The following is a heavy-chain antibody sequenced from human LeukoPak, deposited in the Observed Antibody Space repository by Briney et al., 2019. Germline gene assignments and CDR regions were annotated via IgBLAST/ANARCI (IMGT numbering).Heavy chain of an antibody. CDR2: IYTSGST. CDR3: ARHYLDDQGLFSRYYYYYGMDA. J-gene: IGHJ6*02. Sequence: SETLSFTCTVSGGSISSYYWSWIRQPAGKGLEWIGRIYTSGSTNYNPSLKSRVTMSVDTSKNQFSLKLSSVTAADTAVYYCARHYLDDQGLFSRYYYYYGMDAWGQGTTVTVSS. D-gene: IGHD3-22*01. V-gene: IGHV4-4*07. CDR1: GGSISSYY.